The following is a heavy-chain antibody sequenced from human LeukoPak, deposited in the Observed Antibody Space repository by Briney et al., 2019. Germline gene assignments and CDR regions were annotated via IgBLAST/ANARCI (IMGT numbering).Heavy chain of an antibody. D-gene: IGHD4-11*01. J-gene: IGHJ6*02. CDR3: ARTGRGDYSNYYGMDV. Sequence: SETLSLTCAVYGGSFSGCYWSWIRQPPGKGLEWIGEINHSGSTNYNPSLKSRVTISVDTSKNQFSLKLSSVTAADTAVYYCARTGRGDYSNYYGMDVWGQGTTVTVSS. CDR2: INHSGST. V-gene: IGHV4-34*01. CDR1: GGSFSGCY.